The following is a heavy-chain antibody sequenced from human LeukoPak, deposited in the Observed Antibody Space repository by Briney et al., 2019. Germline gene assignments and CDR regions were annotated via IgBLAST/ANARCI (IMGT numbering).Heavy chain of an antibody. Sequence: SQTLSLTCTVSGGSISSGGYYWSWIRQHPGKGLEWIGYIYYSGSTYYNPSLKSRVTISVDTSNNQFSLKLSSVTAADTAAYYCARTPVDTAMALEYYFDYWGQGTLVTVSS. CDR1: GGSISSGGYY. CDR2: IYYSGST. CDR3: ARTPVDTAMALEYYFDY. D-gene: IGHD5-18*01. J-gene: IGHJ4*02. V-gene: IGHV4-31*03.